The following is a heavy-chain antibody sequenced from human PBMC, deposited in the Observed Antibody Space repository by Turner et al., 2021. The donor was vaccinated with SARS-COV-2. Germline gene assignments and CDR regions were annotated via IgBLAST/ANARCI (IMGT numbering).Heavy chain of an antibody. J-gene: IGHJ3*02. CDR3: ARVGGAFDI. D-gene: IGHD3-16*01. Sequence: QVQLVQSGAEVKKPGASVQVSCKASGYTFSSYYMHWVRQAPGQGLEWMGISNPSGGSTAYAQRFQGRVTMTRDTSTSTLYMELSSLRSEDTAVYYCARVGGAFDIWGQGTMVIVSS. V-gene: IGHV1-46*01. CDR1: GYTFSSYY. CDR2: SNPSGGST.